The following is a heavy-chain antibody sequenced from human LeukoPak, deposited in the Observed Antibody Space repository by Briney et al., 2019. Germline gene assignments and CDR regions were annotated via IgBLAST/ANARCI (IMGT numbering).Heavy chain of an antibody. CDR1: GFTFSSYG. CDR3: AKDHLYYDYVWGSYRPRWYFDL. V-gene: IGHV3-33*06. CDR2: IWYDGSNK. D-gene: IGHD3-16*02. J-gene: IGHJ2*01. Sequence: PGRSLRLSCAASGFTFSSYGMHWVRQAPGKGLEWVAVIWYDGSNKYYADSVEGRFTISRDNSKNTLYLQMNSLRAEHTAVYYCAKDHLYYDYVWGSYRPRWYFDLWGRGTLVTVSS.